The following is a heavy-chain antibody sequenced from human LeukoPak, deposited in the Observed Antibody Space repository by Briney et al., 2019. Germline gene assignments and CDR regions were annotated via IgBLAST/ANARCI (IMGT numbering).Heavy chain of an antibody. CDR2: ISAYNGDT. CDR1: GYTFTSYG. J-gene: IGHJ3*02. D-gene: IGHD6-19*01. CDR3: ARGLQENLAWLQAFSAFDI. Sequence: ASMKVSCKASGYTFTSYGISWVRRAPGQGLEWMGWISAYNGDTNYAQKLQGRVTMTTDTSTSTAYMELRSLRSDDTAVYYCARGLQENLAWLQAFSAFDIWGQGTMVTVSS. V-gene: IGHV1-18*01.